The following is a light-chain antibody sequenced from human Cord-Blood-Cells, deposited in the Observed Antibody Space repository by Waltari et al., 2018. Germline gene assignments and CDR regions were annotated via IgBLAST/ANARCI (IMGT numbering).Light chain of an antibody. J-gene: IGLJ1*01. V-gene: IGLV2-11*01. Sequence: QSALTQPRSVSGSPGQSVTISCTGTSSDVGGYNYVSWYQQHPGKAPKLMIYEVSKRPSGVPGRFSGSKSCNAASLTISGLQAEDEADYCCCSYAGSYTYVFGTGTKVTVL. CDR1: SSDVGGYNY. CDR2: EVS. CDR3: CSYAGSYTYV.